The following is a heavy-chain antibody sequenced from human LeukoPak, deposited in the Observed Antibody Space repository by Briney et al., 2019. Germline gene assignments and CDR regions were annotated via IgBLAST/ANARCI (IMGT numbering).Heavy chain of an antibody. CDR3: AKESGWSPGYGMDV. CDR2: ISGSGGST. J-gene: IGHJ6*02. Sequence: PGGSLRLSCAASGFTFSSYAMSWVRQAPGKGLEWVSAISGSGGSTYYADSVKGRFTISRDDSKNTLYLQMNSLRAEDTAVYYCAKESGWSPGYGMDVWGQGTTVTVSS. CDR1: GFTFSSYA. D-gene: IGHD6-19*01. V-gene: IGHV3-23*01.